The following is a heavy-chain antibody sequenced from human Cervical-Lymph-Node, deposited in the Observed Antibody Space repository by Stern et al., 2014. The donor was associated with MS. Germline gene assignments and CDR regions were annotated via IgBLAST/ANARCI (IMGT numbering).Heavy chain of an antibody. CDR3: ARDYYDSSGPESGPFDY. V-gene: IGHV1-46*01. CDR2: INPSGGST. D-gene: IGHD3-22*01. CDR1: GYTFTSYY. Sequence: VQLVQSGAEVKKPGASVKVSCKASGYTFTSYYMHWVRQAPGQGLEWMGIINPSGGSTSYAQKFQGRVTMTRDTSTSTVYMELSSLRSEDTAVYYCARDYYDSSGPESGPFDYWGQGTLVTVSS. J-gene: IGHJ4*02.